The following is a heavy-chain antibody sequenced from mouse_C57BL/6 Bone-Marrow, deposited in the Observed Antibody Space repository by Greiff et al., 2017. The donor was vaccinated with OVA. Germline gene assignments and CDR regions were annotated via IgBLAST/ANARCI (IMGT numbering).Heavy chain of an antibody. V-gene: IGHV1-69*01. D-gene: IGHD1-1*01. Sequence: VQLQQPGAELVMPGASVKLSCKASGYTFTSYWMHWVKQRPGQGLEWIGEIDPSDSYTNYNQKFKGKSTLTVDKSSSTAYMQLSSLTSEDSAVYYGARKGGYYGSSYYFDVWGTGTTVTVSS. CDR2: IDPSDSYT. J-gene: IGHJ1*03. CDR3: ARKGGYYGSSYYFDV. CDR1: GYTFTSYW.